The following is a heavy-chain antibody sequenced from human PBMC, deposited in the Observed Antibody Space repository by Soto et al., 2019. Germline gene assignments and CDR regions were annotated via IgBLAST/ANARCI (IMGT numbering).Heavy chain of an antibody. CDR2: ISGSGGST. D-gene: IGHD2-2*01. Sequence: GGSLRLSCAASGFTFSSYAMSWVRQAPGKGLEWVSAISGSGGSTYYADSVKGRFTISRDNSKNTLYLQMNSLRAEDTAVYYCAKGQTGGGYCSSTSCSYYYGMDVWGQGTTVTVSS. V-gene: IGHV3-23*01. CDR3: AKGQTGGGYCSSTSCSYYYGMDV. J-gene: IGHJ6*02. CDR1: GFTFSSYA.